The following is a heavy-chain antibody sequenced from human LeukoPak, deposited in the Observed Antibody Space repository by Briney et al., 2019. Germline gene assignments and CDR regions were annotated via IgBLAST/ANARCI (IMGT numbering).Heavy chain of an antibody. Sequence: PSETLSLTCTVSGGSISSSSYYWGWIRQPPGKGLEWIGYIYYSGSTNYNPSLKSRVTISVDTSKNQFSLKLSSVTAADTAVYYCARLGKRWPHIWGQGTMVTVSS. CDR1: GGSISSSSYY. D-gene: IGHD5-24*01. J-gene: IGHJ3*02. CDR2: IYYSGST. V-gene: IGHV4-61*05. CDR3: ARLGKRWPHI.